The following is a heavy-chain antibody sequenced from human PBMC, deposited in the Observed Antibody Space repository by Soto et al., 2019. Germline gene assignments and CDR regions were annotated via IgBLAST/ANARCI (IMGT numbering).Heavy chain of an antibody. CDR2: VYYRGRS. CDR1: GGSVTNSSYY. J-gene: IGHJ4*02. Sequence: PSETLSLTCTVSGGSVTNSSYYWGWIRQSPGKGLEWIGSVYYRGRSYSKSSVKSRVTISVDTSKNQFSLNLNSVTASDTAVYYCARDRVISGATFEYWGPGTLVTVSS. V-gene: IGHV4-39*07. D-gene: IGHD2-2*01. CDR3: ARDRVISGATFEY.